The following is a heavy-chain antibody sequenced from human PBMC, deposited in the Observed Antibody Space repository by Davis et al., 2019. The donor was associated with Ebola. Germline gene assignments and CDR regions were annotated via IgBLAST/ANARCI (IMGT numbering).Heavy chain of an antibody. D-gene: IGHD3-16*02. Sequence: KVSCKGSGYSFTSYWIGWVRQRPGKGLEWMGIIYPGDSDTRYSPSFQGQVTISADKSINTAYLQWSSLKASDTAMYYCATTVSSFNYWGQGTLVTVSS. CDR2: IYPGDSDT. CDR1: GYSFTSYW. V-gene: IGHV5-51*01. CDR3: ATTVSSFNY. J-gene: IGHJ4*02.